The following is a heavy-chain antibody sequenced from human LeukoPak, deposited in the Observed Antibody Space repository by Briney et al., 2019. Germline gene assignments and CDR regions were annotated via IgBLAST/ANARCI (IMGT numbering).Heavy chain of an antibody. V-gene: IGHV3-33*01. CDR2: IWYDGSNK. CDR1: GFTFSSYG. D-gene: IGHD3-22*01. Sequence: QSGRSLRLSCAASGFTFSSYGMHWVRQAPGKGLEWVAVIWYDGSNKYYADSVKGRFTISRDNSKNTLYLQMNSLRAEDTAVYYCASSSLYYYDSSGYPNGEYYFDYWGQGTLVTVSS. CDR3: ASSSLYYYDSSGYPNGEYYFDY. J-gene: IGHJ4*02.